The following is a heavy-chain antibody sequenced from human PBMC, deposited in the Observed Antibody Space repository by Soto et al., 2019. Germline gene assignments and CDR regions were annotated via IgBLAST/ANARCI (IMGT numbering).Heavy chain of an antibody. Sequence: QVQLVQSGAEVKKPGSSVKVSCKASGGTFNNYVISWVRQAPGQGLEWMGAIIPIFASASYAQNFQGRLTITADESTSSAYMELNSVISEDTAMYYCAAYYGSGSFPNWGQGTLVTVSS. CDR2: IIPIFASA. CDR3: AAYYGSGSFPN. CDR1: GGTFNNYV. V-gene: IGHV1-69*01. D-gene: IGHD3-10*01. J-gene: IGHJ4*02.